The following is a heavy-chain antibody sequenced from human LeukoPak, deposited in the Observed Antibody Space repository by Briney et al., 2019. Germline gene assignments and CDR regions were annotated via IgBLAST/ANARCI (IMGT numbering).Heavy chain of an antibody. CDR3: ARPYYYDSSVAFDI. CDR1: GGSISSYY. CDR2: IYYSGST. V-gene: IGHV4-59*01. Sequence: SETLSLTCTVSGGSISSYYWSWIRQPPGKGLEWIGYIYYSGSTNYNPSLKSRVTISVDTSKNQFSLKLSSVTAADTAVYYCARPYYYDSSVAFDIWGQGTMVTVSS. J-gene: IGHJ3*02. D-gene: IGHD3-22*01.